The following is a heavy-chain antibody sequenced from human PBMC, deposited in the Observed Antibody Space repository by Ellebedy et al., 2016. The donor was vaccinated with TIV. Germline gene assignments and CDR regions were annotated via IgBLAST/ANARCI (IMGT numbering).Heavy chain of an antibody. V-gene: IGHV3-11*01. D-gene: IGHD3-10*01. J-gene: IGHJ4*02. CDR3: AIRGRY. Sequence: DSVKGRFTVARDDAKNSVFLQMNSLRAEDTAVYYCAIRGRYWGQGTLVTVSS.